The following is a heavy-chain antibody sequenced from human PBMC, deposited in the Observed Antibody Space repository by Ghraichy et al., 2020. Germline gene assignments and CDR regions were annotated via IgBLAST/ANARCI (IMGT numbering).Heavy chain of an antibody. CDR2: IYSGGST. CDR3: ATSPNAGD. J-gene: IGHJ4*02. V-gene: IGHV3-66*01. CDR1: GFTVGNNY. Sequence: GGSLRLSCAASGFTVGNNYMRWVRQAPGKGLEWVSLIYSGGSTYYADSVRGRFTISRDNSKNTLYLQMNSLRAEDMAVYYCATSPNAGDWGQGTLVIVAS. D-gene: IGHD6-13*01.